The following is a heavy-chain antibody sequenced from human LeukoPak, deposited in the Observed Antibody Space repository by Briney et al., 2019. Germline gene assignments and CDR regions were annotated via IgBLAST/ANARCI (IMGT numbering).Heavy chain of an antibody. V-gene: IGHV3-74*01. D-gene: IGHD6-19*01. CDR3: AKANSSGLDY. CDR1: GFTFSDTW. J-gene: IGHJ4*02. CDR2: IRSDGSDT. Sequence: QTGGSLRLSCAASGFTFSDTWMHWVRQAPREGLVWVSRIRSDGSDTRYAESVKGRFTISRDNAKNTLYLQMNSLRAEDTAVYYCAKANSSGLDYWGQGTLVTVSS.